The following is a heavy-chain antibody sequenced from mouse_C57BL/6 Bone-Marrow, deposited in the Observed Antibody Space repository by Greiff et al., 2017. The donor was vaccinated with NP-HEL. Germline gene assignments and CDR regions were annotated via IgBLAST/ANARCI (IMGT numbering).Heavy chain of an antibody. V-gene: IGHV5-4*01. Sequence: EVHLVESGGGLVKPGGSLKLSCAASGFTFSSYAMSWVRQTPEKRLEWVATISDGGSYTYYPDNVKGRFTISRDNAKNHLYLQMSHLKSEDTAMYYCARDRDGYYWFAYWGQGTLVTVSA. D-gene: IGHD2-3*01. CDR2: ISDGGSYT. J-gene: IGHJ3*01. CDR1: GFTFSSYA. CDR3: ARDRDGYYWFAY.